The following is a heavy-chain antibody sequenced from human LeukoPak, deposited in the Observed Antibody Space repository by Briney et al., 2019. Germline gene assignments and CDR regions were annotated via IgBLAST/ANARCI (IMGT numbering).Heavy chain of an antibody. CDR2: INHSGST. CDR3: ARGRSYYDFWSGYYIGIYFDY. J-gene: IGHJ4*02. V-gene: IGHV4-34*01. D-gene: IGHD3-3*01. CDR1: GGSFSGYY. Sequence: NPSETLSLTCAVYGGSFSGYYWSWIRQPPGKGLEWIGEINHSGSTNYNPSLKSRVTISVDTSKNQFFLKLSSVTAADTAVYYCARGRSYYDFWSGYYIGIYFDYWGQGTLVTVSS.